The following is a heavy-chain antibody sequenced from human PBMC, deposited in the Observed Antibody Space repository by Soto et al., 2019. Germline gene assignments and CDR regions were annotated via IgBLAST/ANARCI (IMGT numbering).Heavy chain of an antibody. CDR1: GASIGTNNW. Sequence: QVQLQESGPGLGEPSGTLSLTCAVSGASIGTNNWWRWVRQPPGKGLEWIGEVYHSVTTNCNPSLESRVPRPIHNSTTQSPPMMTPMSAAGTAAYYCVLPRAADFDYWSPGILVTVSS. J-gene: IGHJ4*02. D-gene: IGHD2-15*01. V-gene: IGHV4-4*02. CDR2: VYHSVTT. CDR3: VLPRAADFDY.